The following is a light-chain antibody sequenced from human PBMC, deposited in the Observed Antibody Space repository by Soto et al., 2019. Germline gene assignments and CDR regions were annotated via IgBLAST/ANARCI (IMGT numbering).Light chain of an antibody. CDR3: QQNSNWYT. CDR1: QGVTNN. CDR2: GAS. Sequence: IVMTQSPATLSVSPGERATLSCRASQGVTNNLAWYQQQPGQAPRLLMYGASTRATGTPARFSGSGPGTEFTLTISSLQSEDFASYYWQQNSNWYTFGQGPKLEIK. J-gene: IGKJ2*01. V-gene: IGKV3-15*01.